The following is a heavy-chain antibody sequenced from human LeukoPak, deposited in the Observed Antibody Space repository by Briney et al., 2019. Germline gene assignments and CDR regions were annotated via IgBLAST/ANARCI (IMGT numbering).Heavy chain of an antibody. J-gene: IGHJ4*02. CDR3: ARSTYYDFWSGDHLLSDY. CDR2: ISSSSSYI. D-gene: IGHD3-3*01. CDR1: GFMFSSYT. V-gene: IGHV3-21*01. Sequence: GGSLRLSCAASGFMFSSYTINWVRQAPGKGLEWVSSISSSSSYIYYADSVKGRFTISRDNAKNSLYLQMNSLRAEDTAVYYCARSTYYDFWSGDHLLSDYWGQGTLVTVSS.